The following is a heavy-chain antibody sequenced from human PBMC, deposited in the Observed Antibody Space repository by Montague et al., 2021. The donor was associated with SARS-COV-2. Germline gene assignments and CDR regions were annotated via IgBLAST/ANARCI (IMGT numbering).Heavy chain of an antibody. CDR1: GGSFSGYY. Sequence: SETLSLTSAVYGGSFSGYYWSWIRQPPGKGLEWIGEINHSGSTNYNSSLKSRVTISVDTSKNQFSLKLSSVTAADTAVYYCARDAAVAGIDYWGQGTLVTVSS. CDR2: INHSGST. D-gene: IGHD6-19*01. J-gene: IGHJ4*02. CDR3: ARDAAVAGIDY. V-gene: IGHV4-34*01.